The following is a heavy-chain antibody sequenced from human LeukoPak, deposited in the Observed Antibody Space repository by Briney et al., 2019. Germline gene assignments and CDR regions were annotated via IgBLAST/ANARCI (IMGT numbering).Heavy chain of an antibody. CDR3: ARRGDSSGYYVFDY. CDR2: FYYSGST. D-gene: IGHD3-22*01. V-gene: IGHV4-59*08. J-gene: IGHJ4*02. Sequence: PSGTLSLTCTVSGGSISSYYWSWIRQPPGKGLEWIGYFYYSGSTNYNPSLKSRVTISVDTSKNQFSLKLSSVTAADTAVYYCARRGDSSGYYVFDYWGQGTLVTVYS. CDR1: GGSISSYY.